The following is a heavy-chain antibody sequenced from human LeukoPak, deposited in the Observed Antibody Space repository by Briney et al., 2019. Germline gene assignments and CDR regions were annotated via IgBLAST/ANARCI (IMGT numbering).Heavy chain of an antibody. CDR2: INPKGGGI. CDR1: GYSFTDYY. CDR3: ARDTCDGGDCFNWFDP. Sequence: ASVKVSCKASGYSFTDYYIHWARQAPGQGLEWMGWINPKGGGINYAPEFQGRVTMTRDTSITTAYMELSSLRSDGTAMYYCARDTCDGGDCFNWFDPWGQGTLVTVSS. V-gene: IGHV1-2*02. J-gene: IGHJ5*02. D-gene: IGHD2-21*02.